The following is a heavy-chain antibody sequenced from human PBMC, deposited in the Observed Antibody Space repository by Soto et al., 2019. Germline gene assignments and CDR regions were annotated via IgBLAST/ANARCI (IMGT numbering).Heavy chain of an antibody. Sequence: SVKVSCKASGGTFSSYAISWVRQAPGQGLEWMGGIIPIFGTANYAQKFQGRVTITADESTSTAYMELSSLRSEDTAVYYCARYSSSWQRTYYYYGMDVWGQGTTVTVSS. J-gene: IGHJ6*02. CDR1: GGTFSSYA. D-gene: IGHD6-13*01. CDR2: IIPIFGTA. V-gene: IGHV1-69*13. CDR3: ARYSSSWQRTYYYYGMDV.